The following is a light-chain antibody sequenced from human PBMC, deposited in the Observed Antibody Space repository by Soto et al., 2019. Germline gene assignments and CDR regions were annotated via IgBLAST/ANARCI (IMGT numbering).Light chain of an antibody. CDR1: QNIINF. CDR2: GAS. V-gene: IGKV1-39*01. J-gene: IGKJ2*01. CDR3: QQSYSTPYT. Sequence: DIQMTQFPSSLSASVGDRVTITCRASQNIINFLNWYQQKPGKAPNLLIYGASSLQSGDPSRFSGSGSGTDFTLTIANLQPEEFATYFCQQSYSTPYTFGQGTELEI.